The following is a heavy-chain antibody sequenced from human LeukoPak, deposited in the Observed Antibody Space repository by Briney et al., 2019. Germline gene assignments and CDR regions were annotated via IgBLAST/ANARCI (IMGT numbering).Heavy chain of an antibody. CDR3: AKARGIVAAGTYYYGMDV. J-gene: IGHJ6*02. CDR1: GFTFSNYG. V-gene: IGHV3-23*01. Sequence: GGSLRLSCAASGFTFSNYGMSWVRQAPGKGLEWVSSISGSGGTTYYADSVKGRFTISRDNSKNTLYLQMNSLRAEDTAVYYCAKARGIVAAGTYYYGMDVWGQGTTVTVPS. D-gene: IGHD6-13*01. CDR2: ISGSGGTT.